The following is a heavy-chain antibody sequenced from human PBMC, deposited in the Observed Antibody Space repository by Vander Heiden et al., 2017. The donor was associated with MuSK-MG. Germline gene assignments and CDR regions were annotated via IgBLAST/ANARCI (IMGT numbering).Heavy chain of an antibody. V-gene: IGHV1-69*01. Sequence: QVQLVQSGAEVKKPGSSVKVSCKASGGTFSSYALSWVRQAPGQGLEWMGGIIPIFGTANYAQKFQGRVTITADESTSTAYMELSSLRSEDTAVYYCARGNCSGGSCYYGYYYYYMDVWGKGTTVTVSS. CDR1: GGTFSSYA. D-gene: IGHD2-15*01. CDR2: IIPIFGTA. CDR3: ARGNCSGGSCYYGYYYYYMDV. J-gene: IGHJ6*03.